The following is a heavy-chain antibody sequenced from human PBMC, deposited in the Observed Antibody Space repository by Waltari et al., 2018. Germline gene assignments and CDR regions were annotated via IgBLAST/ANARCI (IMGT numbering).Heavy chain of an antibody. Sequence: EVRLVQSGGDLVQPGGALRLSCAVAGFSLHSDSMIWVRQTPGRGLEWVSYIRWSDDKTEYADSVRGRFTISRDIARNSVSLQMKNLKVEDTAMYYCARELGGSAAGTDHWGQGSMVFVSS. D-gene: IGHD2-2*01. J-gene: IGHJ1*01. CDR2: IRWSDDKT. CDR1: GFSLHSDS. V-gene: IGHV3-48*01. CDR3: ARELGGSAAGTDH.